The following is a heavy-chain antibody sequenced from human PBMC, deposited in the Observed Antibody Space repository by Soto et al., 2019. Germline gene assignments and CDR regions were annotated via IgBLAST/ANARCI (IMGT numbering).Heavy chain of an antibody. CDR3: ARGAPVVNDY. Sequence: SETLSLTCAVSGGSISSGGYSWSWIRQPPGKGLEWIGYVYHSGSTYYNPSLKSRVTISVDRSKNQFSLKLSSVTAADTAVYYCARGAPVVNDYWGQGTLVTVSS. V-gene: IGHV4-30-2*01. D-gene: IGHD3-22*01. J-gene: IGHJ4*02. CDR1: GGSISSGGYS. CDR2: VYHSGST.